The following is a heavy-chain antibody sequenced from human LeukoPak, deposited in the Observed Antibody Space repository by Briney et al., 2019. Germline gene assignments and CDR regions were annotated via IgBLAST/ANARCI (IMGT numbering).Heavy chain of an antibody. Sequence: GGSLRLSCAASGFTFSSYAMSWVRQAPGMGLEWLSYISASRGITYYADSVKGRFTISRDNAKNSLYLQMNSLRAEDTAVYYCVRGSLASGVVVYYYYYLDVWGKGTTVTVSS. CDR2: ISASRGIT. CDR1: GFTFSSYA. J-gene: IGHJ6*03. V-gene: IGHV3-48*01. CDR3: VRGSLASGVVVYYYYYLDV. D-gene: IGHD3-3*01.